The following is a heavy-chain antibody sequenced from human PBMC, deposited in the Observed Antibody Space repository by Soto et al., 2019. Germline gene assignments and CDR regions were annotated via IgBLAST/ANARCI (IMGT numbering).Heavy chain of an antibody. CDR3: AHTSGYGDYGIFDY. CDR1: GFSLSTSGVG. Sequence: QITLKESGPTLVNPTQPLTLTCTFSGFSLSTSGVGVGWIRQPPGKALEWLALIFCDDDKRYSPSLKSRLTITKDTSTNRVVLTMTNMDPVDTATYYCAHTSGYGDYGIFDYWGQGTLVTVSS. CDR2: IFCDDDK. D-gene: IGHD4-17*01. J-gene: IGHJ4*02. V-gene: IGHV2-5*02.